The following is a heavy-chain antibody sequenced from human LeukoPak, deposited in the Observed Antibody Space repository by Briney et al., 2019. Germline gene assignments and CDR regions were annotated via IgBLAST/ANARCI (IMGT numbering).Heavy chain of an antibody. CDR1: GGSISSSSYY. Sequence: SETLSLTCTVSGGSISSSSYYWGWIRQPPGKGLEWIGSIYYSGSTYYNPSLKSRVTISVDTSKNQFSLKLSSVTAADTAVYYYARGHIVGATTYPIDYWGQGTLVTVSS. D-gene: IGHD1-26*01. CDR3: ARGHIVGATTYPIDY. CDR2: IYYSGST. V-gene: IGHV4-39*07. J-gene: IGHJ4*02.